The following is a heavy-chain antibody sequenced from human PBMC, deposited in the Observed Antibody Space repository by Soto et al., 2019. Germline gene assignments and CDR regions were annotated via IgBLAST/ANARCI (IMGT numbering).Heavy chain of an antibody. D-gene: IGHD2-15*01. J-gene: IGHJ5*02. V-gene: IGHV3-30-3*01. Sequence: GGSLRLSCAASGFTFSSYAMHWVRQAPGKGLEWVAVISYDGSNKYYADSVKGRFTISRDNSKNTLYLQMNSLRAEDTAVYYCARDEDCSGGSCYPPAPWGQGTLVTVSS. CDR3: ARDEDCSGGSCYPPAP. CDR1: GFTFSSYA. CDR2: ISYDGSNK.